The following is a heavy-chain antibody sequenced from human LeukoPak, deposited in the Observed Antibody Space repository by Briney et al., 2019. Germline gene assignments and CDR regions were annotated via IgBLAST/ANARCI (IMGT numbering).Heavy chain of an antibody. Sequence: LRLSCAASGGSISSGGYSWSWIRQPPGKGLEWIGYIYHSGSTYYNPSLKSRVTISVDRSKNQFSLKLSSVTAADTAVYYCAREGIAAAFDYWGQGTLVTVSS. CDR1: GGSISSGGYS. J-gene: IGHJ4*02. CDR3: AREGIAAAFDY. D-gene: IGHD6-13*01. V-gene: IGHV4-30-2*01. CDR2: IYHSGST.